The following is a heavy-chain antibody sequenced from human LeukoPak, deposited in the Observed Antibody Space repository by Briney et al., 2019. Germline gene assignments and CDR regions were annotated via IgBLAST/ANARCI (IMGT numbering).Heavy chain of an antibody. J-gene: IGHJ4*02. Sequence: TPSETLSLTCSVSGGSISSSSYYWGWIRQPPGKGLEWIRSVYYSGSTYSNPSLESRVTISVDTSKNQFSLKLSSVTAADTAVYYCARGSSGWRFDYWGQGTLVTVSS. CDR3: ARGSSGWRFDY. D-gene: IGHD6-19*01. CDR2: VYYSGST. V-gene: IGHV4-39*07. CDR1: GGSISSSSYY.